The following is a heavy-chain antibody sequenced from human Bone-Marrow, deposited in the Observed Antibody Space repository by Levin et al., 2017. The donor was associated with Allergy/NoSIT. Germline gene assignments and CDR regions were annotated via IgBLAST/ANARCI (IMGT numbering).Heavy chain of an antibody. D-gene: IGHD3-10*01. Sequence: GGSLRLSCGASGFRFSDYTMNWVRQAPGKGLEWISFIDSGGGDVDYVDSVKGRFTVSRDNTKNALYLQMDNLSVEDTSVYYCARGVPSDLWGQGTRVTVSS. CDR2: IDSGGGDV. CDR3: ARGVPSDL. V-gene: IGHV3-21*01. CDR1: GFRFSDYT. J-gene: IGHJ5*02.